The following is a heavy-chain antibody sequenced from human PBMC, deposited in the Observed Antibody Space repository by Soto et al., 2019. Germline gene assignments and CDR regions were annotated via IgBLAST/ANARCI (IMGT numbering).Heavy chain of an antibody. J-gene: IGHJ5*02. CDR1: GYTFTSYG. D-gene: IGHD6-6*01. CDR3: ARDQEYSTSGLYWFDL. V-gene: IGHV1-18*04. CDR2: ISAYNGDT. Sequence: QVQLVQSGAEVKKPGASVKVSCRASGYTFTSYGVTWVRQAPGQGLEWMGWISAYNGDTNYAQKLQGRVTMTTDTSTSKVYMELKSLKSDDTAVYYCARDQEYSTSGLYWFDLWGQGTLVTVSS.